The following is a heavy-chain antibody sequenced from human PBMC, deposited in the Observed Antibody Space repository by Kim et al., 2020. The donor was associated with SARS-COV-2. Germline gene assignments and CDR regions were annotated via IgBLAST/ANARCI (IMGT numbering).Heavy chain of an antibody. Sequence: EDSEQVRFTISGDNSKNTVYLEMNSLRGDDTGVYYCARGAVAGYRLAAFDLWGQGTVVTVSS. CDR3: ARGAVAGYRLAAFDL. V-gene: IGHV3-30*01. J-gene: IGHJ3*01. D-gene: IGHD6-19*01.